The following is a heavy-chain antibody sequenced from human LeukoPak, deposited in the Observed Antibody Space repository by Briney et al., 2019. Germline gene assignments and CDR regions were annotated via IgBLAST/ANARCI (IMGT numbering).Heavy chain of an antibody. CDR1: GGSISSYY. J-gene: IGHJ1*01. Sequence: SETLSLTCTVSGGSISSYYWNWIRQPAGKGLEWIGRFYTSGSTNYNPSLKSRVTMSVDTSKNQFSLKLSSVTAADTAVYYCARGPIAVAGVAEYFQHWGQGTLVTVSS. CDR2: FYTSGST. V-gene: IGHV4-4*07. CDR3: ARGPIAVAGVAEYFQH. D-gene: IGHD6-19*01.